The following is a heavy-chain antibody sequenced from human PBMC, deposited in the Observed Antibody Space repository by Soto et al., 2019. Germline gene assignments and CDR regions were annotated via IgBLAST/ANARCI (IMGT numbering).Heavy chain of an antibody. D-gene: IGHD6-19*01. CDR3: ARDVVPYSGWDPFDY. V-gene: IGHV1-18*01. CDR1: GYTFTSYG. CDR2: ISAYNGNT. Sequence: GASVKVSCKASGYTFTSYGISWVRQAPGQGLEWMGWISAYNGNTNYAQKLQGRVTMTTDTSTSTAYMELRSLRSDDTAVYYCARDVVPYSGWDPFDYWGQGTQVTVSS. J-gene: IGHJ4*02.